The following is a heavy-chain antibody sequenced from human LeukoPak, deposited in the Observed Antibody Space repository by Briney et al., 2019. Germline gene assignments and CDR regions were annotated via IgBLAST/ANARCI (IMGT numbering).Heavy chain of an antibody. CDR2: ISGSGGNT. D-gene: IGHD1-14*01. Sequence: GGSLRLSCAASGFTFSNYAMNWVRQAPGKGLEWVSAISGSGGNTYYADSVKGRFTISRDNAKDSLYLQMNSLRAEDTAVYYCARDRGNQRGYYYYYMDVWGKGTTVTVSS. CDR3: ARDRGNQRGYYYYYMDV. V-gene: IGHV3-23*01. CDR1: GFTFSNYA. J-gene: IGHJ6*03.